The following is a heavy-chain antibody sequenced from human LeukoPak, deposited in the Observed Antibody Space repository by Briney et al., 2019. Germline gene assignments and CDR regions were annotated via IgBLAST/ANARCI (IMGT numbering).Heavy chain of an antibody. Sequence: SQTLSLTCAISGDSVSSNSATWTWIRQSPSRGLEWLGRTYYRSKWYNDYAVSVKSRITINPDTSKNQFSLQLNSVTPEDTAVYYCARDHAVAGGPFDYWGQGTLVTVSS. CDR2: TYYRSKWYN. CDR3: ARDHAVAGGPFDY. J-gene: IGHJ4*02. D-gene: IGHD6-19*01. V-gene: IGHV6-1*01. CDR1: GDSVSSNSAT.